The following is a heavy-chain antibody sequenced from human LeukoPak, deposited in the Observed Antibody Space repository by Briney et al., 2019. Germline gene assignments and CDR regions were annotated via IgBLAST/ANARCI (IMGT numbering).Heavy chain of an antibody. CDR2: INPGGGNT. D-gene: IGHD5-24*01. CDR1: GYTFTKYY. J-gene: IGHJ3*02. Sequence: ASVKVSCKASGYTFTKYYIHWVRQAPGQRLEWMGLINPGGGNTDYAQNFQGRLTMTSDTSARTVYMELSSLRSDDTAVYYCARIRDGYNDAYDIWGQGTLVTVPS. CDR3: ARIRDGYNDAYDI. V-gene: IGHV1-46*01.